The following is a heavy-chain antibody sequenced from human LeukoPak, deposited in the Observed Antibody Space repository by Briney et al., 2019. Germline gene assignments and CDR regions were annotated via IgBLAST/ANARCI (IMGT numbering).Heavy chain of an antibody. CDR2: VYFGDTT. V-gene: IGHV3-66*01. CDR1: GFTVSTNY. J-gene: IGHJ4*02. Sequence: PGGSLRLSCSASGFTVSTNYMSWVRQAPGKGLEWVSLVYFGDTTYSADSVKGRFTISRDNSKNTLFLQMNSLRAEDTAVYYCARGSPLRTFDYWGQGTLVTVSS. D-gene: IGHD1-1*01. CDR3: ARGSPLRTFDY.